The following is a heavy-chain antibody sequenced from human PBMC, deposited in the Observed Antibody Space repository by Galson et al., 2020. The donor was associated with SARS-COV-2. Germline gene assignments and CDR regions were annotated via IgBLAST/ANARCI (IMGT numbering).Heavy chain of an antibody. D-gene: IGHD5-18*01. CDR1: GGTFSSYA. Sequence: SVKVSCTASGGTFSSYAISWVRQAPGQGLEWMGGIIPIFGTANYAQKFQGRVTITADESTSTAYMELSSLRSEDTAVYYCARSSWGDTAMGYYCDYWGQGTLVTVAS. CDR2: IIPIFGTA. CDR3: ARSSWGDTAMGYYCDY. J-gene: IGHJ4*02. V-gene: IGHV1-69*13.